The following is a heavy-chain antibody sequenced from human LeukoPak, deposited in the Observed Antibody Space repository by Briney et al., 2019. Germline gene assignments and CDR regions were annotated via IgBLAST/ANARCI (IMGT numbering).Heavy chain of an antibody. CDR3: ATDHGFHYGAYFDY. CDR1: GFTFNSFG. CDR2: ISYDGSNK. Sequence: GRSLRLSCAASGFTFNSFGMHWVRQAPGKGLGWVAVISYDGSNKYSADSVKGRFTISRDNSKNTLYLQMNSLRPEDTAVYYCATDHGFHYGAYFDYWGQGTLVTVSS. D-gene: IGHD4-17*01. J-gene: IGHJ4*02. V-gene: IGHV3-30*03.